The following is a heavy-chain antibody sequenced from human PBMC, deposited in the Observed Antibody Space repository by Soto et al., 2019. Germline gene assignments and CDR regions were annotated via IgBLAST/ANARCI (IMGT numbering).Heavy chain of an antibody. J-gene: IGHJ4*02. D-gene: IGHD2-8*01. CDR1: GFTFSSYA. CDR3: AKDFEYYSDCTDY. Sequence: PGGSLRLSCAASGFTFSSYAMSWVRQAPGKGLEWVSAISGSGGSTYYADSVKGRFTISRDNFKNTLYLQMNSLRAEDTAVYYCAKDFEYYSDCTDYWGQGTLVTVSS. CDR2: ISGSGGST. V-gene: IGHV3-23*01.